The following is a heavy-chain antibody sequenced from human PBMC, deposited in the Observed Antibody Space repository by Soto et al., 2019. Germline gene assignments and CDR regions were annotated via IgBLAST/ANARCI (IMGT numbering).Heavy chain of an antibody. J-gene: IGHJ3*02. CDR2: IYPGDSDT. CDR1: GYSFTSYW. Sequence: GESLKISCKGSGYSFTSYWIGWVRQMPGKGLEWMGIIYPGDSDTRYSPSFQGQVTISADKSISTAYLQWSSLKASDTAMYYCARHRRLLWFGESSPHDACDSWDRGTMFTVSS. D-gene: IGHD3-10*01. V-gene: IGHV5-51*01. CDR3: ARHRRLLWFGESSPHDACDS.